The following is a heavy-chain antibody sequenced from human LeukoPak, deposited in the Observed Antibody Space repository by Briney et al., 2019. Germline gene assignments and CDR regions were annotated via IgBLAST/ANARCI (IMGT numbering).Heavy chain of an antibody. CDR3: ARDQLEMATTSSFDY. D-gene: IGHD5-24*01. Sequence: GGSLSLSCAASGFIFSTYSMNWVRQAPGKGLEWVAVISYDGSNKYYADSVKGRFTISRDNSKNTLYLQMNSLRAEDTAVYYCARDQLEMATTSSFDYWGQGTLVTVSS. V-gene: IGHV3-30*03. CDR2: ISYDGSNK. J-gene: IGHJ4*02. CDR1: GFIFSTYS.